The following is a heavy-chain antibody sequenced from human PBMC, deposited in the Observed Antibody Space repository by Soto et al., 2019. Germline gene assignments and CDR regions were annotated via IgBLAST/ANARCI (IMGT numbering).Heavy chain of an antibody. J-gene: IGHJ6*02. CDR2: IYYSGST. V-gene: IGHV4-61*01. Sequence: PSETLSLTCTVSGGSVSSGSYYWSWIRQPPGKGLEWIGYIYYSGSTNDNPSLKSRVTISVDTSKNQFSLKLSSVTAADTAVYYCARDGHGSWYQEGMDVWGQGTTVTVSS. CDR3: ARDGHGSWYQEGMDV. CDR1: GGSVSSGSYY. D-gene: IGHD6-13*01.